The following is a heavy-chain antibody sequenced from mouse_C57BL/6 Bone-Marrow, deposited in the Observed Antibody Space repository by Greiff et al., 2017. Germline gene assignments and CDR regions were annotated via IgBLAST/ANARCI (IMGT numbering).Heavy chain of an antibody. CDR1: GFSLTSYG. J-gene: IGHJ3*01. D-gene: IGHD5-1*01. CDR2: IWTGGST. Sequence: QVQLQQSGPGLVQPSQSLSITCTASGFSLTSYGVHWVRQSPGKGLEWLGVIWTGGSTDYNAAFISSLSISKDNSKSKVFFKMNSLQADDTAIYYCACLSTTFAYWGQGTLVTVSA. CDR3: ACLSTTFAY. V-gene: IGHV2-2*01.